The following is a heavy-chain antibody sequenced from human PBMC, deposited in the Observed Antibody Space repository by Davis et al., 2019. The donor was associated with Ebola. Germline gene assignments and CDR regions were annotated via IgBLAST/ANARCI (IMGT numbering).Heavy chain of an antibody. J-gene: IGHJ6*04. CDR2: ISYDGSNK. D-gene: IGHD6-19*01. V-gene: IGHV3-30*14. CDR1: GFTFSSYA. Sequence: PGGSLRLSCAASGFTFSSYAMHWVRQVPGKGLEWVAVISYDGSNKYYADSVKGRFTISRDNSKNTLYLQMNSLRAEDTAVYYCARDREEQWLVYYYGMDVWGKGTTVTVSS. CDR3: ARDREEQWLVYYYGMDV.